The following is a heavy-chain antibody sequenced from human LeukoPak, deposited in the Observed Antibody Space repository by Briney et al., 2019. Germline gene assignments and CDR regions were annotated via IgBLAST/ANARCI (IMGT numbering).Heavy chain of an antibody. CDR1: GFTFSSYA. Sequence: GGSLRLSCGASGFTFSSYAMSWVRQAPGKGLEWVSGISGSDGYTYYADSVKGRFTISRDNSKNTLSLQMNSLRAEDTAVYYCATYSGAHHKTFDDWGQGTLVTVSS. J-gene: IGHJ4*02. D-gene: IGHD1-26*01. CDR2: ISGSDGYT. CDR3: ATYSGAHHKTFDD. V-gene: IGHV3-23*01.